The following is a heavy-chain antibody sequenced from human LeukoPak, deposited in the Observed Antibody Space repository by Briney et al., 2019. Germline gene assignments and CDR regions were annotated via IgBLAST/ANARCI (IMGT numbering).Heavy chain of an antibody. CDR3: AREGYTAMVF. CDR2: IIPIFGTA. Sequence: SVKVSCKASGGTFSSYAISWVRQAPGQGLEWMGGIIPIFGTASYAQKFQGRVTITADESTSTAYMELSSLRSEDTAVYYCAREGYTAMVFWGQGTLVTVSS. D-gene: IGHD5-18*01. CDR1: GGTFSSYA. V-gene: IGHV1-69*13. J-gene: IGHJ4*02.